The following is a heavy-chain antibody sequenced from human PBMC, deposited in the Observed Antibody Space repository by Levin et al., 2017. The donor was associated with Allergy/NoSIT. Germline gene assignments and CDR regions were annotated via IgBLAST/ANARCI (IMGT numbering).Heavy chain of an antibody. D-gene: IGHD5-18*01. CDR2: ITSSSSTT. V-gene: IGHV3-48*02. J-gene: IGHJ5*02. Sequence: GGSLRLSCAASGFTFSSYSMNWVRQAPGKGLEWVSYITSSSSTTNYADSVKGRFTISRDNAKNSLYLQMNSLRDEDTAVYYCARAAWVQLLSGWFDPWGQGTLVTVSS. CDR1: GFTFSSYS. CDR3: ARAAWVQLLSGWFDP.